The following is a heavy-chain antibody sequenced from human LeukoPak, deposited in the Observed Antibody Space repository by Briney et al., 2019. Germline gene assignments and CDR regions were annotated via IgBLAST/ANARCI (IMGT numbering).Heavy chain of an antibody. D-gene: IGHD3-10*01. J-gene: IGHJ3*02. V-gene: IGHV3-21*01. CDR2: ISSSSSYI. Sequence: GGSLRLSCAASGFTFSSYSMNWVRQAPGKGLEWVSSISSSSSYIYYADSVKGRFTISRDNPQNSLYLQMNRLRAEDTAVYYGARAELLWFGDLWERAFDIWGQRTMVTVS. CDR1: GFTFSSYS. CDR3: ARAELLWFGDLWERAFDI.